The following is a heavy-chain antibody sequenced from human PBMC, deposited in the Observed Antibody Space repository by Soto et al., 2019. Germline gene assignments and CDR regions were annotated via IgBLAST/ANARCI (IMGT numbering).Heavy chain of an antibody. CDR2: IWYDGSNK. Sequence: PGGSLRLSCAASGFTFSSYGMHWVRQAPGKGLEWVAVIWYDGSNKYYADSVKGRFTISRDNSKNTLYLQMNSLRAEDTAVYYCARGLIAVAGIEGFDYWGQGTLVTVSS. CDR1: GFTFSSYG. J-gene: IGHJ4*02. V-gene: IGHV3-33*01. D-gene: IGHD6-19*01. CDR3: ARGLIAVAGIEGFDY.